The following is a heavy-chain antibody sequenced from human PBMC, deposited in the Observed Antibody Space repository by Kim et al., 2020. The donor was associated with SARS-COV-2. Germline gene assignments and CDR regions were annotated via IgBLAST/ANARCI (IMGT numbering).Heavy chain of an antibody. J-gene: IGHJ6*02. D-gene: IGHD2-2*01. V-gene: IGHV3-13*04. CDR3: ARGGSCYALRNHYYYYYGMDV. CDR1: GFTFSSYD. Sequence: GGSLRLSCAASGFTFSSYDMHWVRQATGKGLEWVSAIGTAGDTYYPGSVKGRFTISRENAKNSLYLQMNSLRAGDTAVYYCARGGSCYALRNHYYYYYGMDVWGQGTTVTVSS. CDR2: IGTAGDT.